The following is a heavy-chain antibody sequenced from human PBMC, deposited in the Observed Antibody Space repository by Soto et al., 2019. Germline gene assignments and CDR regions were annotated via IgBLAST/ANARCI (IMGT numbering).Heavy chain of an antibody. CDR1: GYPVTAYY. CDR2: INPATGAA. CDR3: ARGGGVGVAGSAAFDM. D-gene: IGHD3-3*01. J-gene: IGHJ3*02. V-gene: IGHV1-2*02. Sequence: QLHLVQSGAVVKKPGASVTVSCSASGYPVTAYYMHWVRQAPGRGLEWMGGINPATGAAKYTQTFQGRVTRTRDTSTSTVFMELSGLTSGETAVFYGARGGGVGVAGSAAFDMWGQGTLVTVSS.